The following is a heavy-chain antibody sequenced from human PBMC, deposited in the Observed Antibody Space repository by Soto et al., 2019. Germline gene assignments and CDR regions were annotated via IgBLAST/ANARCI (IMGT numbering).Heavy chain of an antibody. CDR3: ARDGGGSSSYYYYYGMDV. Sequence: QVQLVQSGAEVKKPGSSVKVSCKASGGTFSSYAISWVRQAPGQGLEWMGGIIPIFGTANYAQKFQGRVTITADESTSTAYMGLSSLRSEDTAVYYCARDGGGSSSYYYYYGMDVWGQGTTVTVSS. CDR1: GGTFSSYA. CDR2: IIPIFGTA. V-gene: IGHV1-69*01. J-gene: IGHJ6*02. D-gene: IGHD6-6*01.